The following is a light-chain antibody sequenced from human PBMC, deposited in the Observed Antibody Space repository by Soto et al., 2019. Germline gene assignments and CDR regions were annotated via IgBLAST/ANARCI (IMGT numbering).Light chain of an antibody. CDR2: EVI. Sequence: QSALTQPASVSGSPGQSITISCTGTSSDVGYYNYVSWYQQHPGKAPKLVIYEVINRPSGVSNRFSGSKSGNTASLTISGLQAEDEADYYCSSYTRSTTMVFGRGTKLTVL. CDR3: SSYTRSTTMV. CDR1: SSDVGYYNY. J-gene: IGLJ2*01. V-gene: IGLV2-14*01.